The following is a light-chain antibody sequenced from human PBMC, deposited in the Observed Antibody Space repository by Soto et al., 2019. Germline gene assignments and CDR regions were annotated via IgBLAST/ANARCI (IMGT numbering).Light chain of an antibody. CDR2: EVS. J-gene: IGLJ3*02. Sequence: QSALTQPPSASGSPGQSVTISCTGTSSDVGAYNYVSWYQQHPGKAPKLMIYEVSKRPSGVPDRFSASKSGNTASLTVSGLQADEEGDYYCSSYAGSNNWVFGGGTKVTVL. V-gene: IGLV2-8*01. CDR1: SSDVGAYNY. CDR3: SSYAGSNNWV.